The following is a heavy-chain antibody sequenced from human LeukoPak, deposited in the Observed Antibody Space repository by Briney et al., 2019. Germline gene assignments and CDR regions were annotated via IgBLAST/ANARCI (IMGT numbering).Heavy chain of an antibody. Sequence: PSQTLSLTCTVSGGSISSVGYYWSWIRQHPGKGLEWIGHFYYSGSTYYNPSLKSRVTISVDTSKNQFSLKLSSVTAADTAVYYCARAYYDYVWGSYRDYYMDVWGKGTTVTVSS. CDR2: FYYSGST. J-gene: IGHJ6*03. CDR1: GGSISSVGYY. CDR3: ARAYYDYVWGSYRDYYMDV. V-gene: IGHV4-31*03. D-gene: IGHD3-16*02.